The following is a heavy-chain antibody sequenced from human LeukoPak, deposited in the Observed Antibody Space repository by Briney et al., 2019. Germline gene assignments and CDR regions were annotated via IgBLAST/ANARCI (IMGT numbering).Heavy chain of an antibody. V-gene: IGHV3-9*01. CDR3: AKDMDLNRIVATIGPSFDY. CDR1: GFTFDDYA. J-gene: IGHJ4*02. CDR2: ISWNSGSI. D-gene: IGHD5-12*01. Sequence: PGRSLRLSCAASGFTFDDYAMHWVRQAPGKGLEWVSGISWNSGSIGYADSVKGRFTISRDNAKNSLYLQMNSLRAEDTALYYCAKDMDLNRIVATIGPSFDYWGQGTLVTVSS.